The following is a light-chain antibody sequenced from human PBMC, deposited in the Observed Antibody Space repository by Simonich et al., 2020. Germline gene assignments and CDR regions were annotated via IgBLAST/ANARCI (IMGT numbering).Light chain of an antibody. CDR2: AAS. CDR3: QQANSFPYT. CDR1: QSVSSN. J-gene: IGKJ2*01. V-gene: IGKV1-12*01. Sequence: MTQSLATLSVSPGERATLSCRASQSVSSNLAWYQQKPGKAPKLLIYAASSLQSGVPSRFSGSGSGTDFTLTISSLQPEDFATYYCQQANSFPYTFGQGTKLEIK.